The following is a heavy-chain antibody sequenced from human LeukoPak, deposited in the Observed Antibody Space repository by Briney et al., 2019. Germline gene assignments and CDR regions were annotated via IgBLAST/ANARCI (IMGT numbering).Heavy chain of an antibody. CDR3: AITTYTGSFWKRGRYGFDI. V-gene: IGHV1-2*02. D-gene: IGHD1-26*01. Sequence: GASVKVSCKASGYTFTGYYMHWVRQAPGQGLEWMGWINPNSGGTNYAQKFQGRVTMTRDTSISTAYMELSRLRSDDTAVYYCAITTYTGSFWKRGRYGFDIWGQGTMVSVSS. J-gene: IGHJ3*02. CDR2: INPNSGGT. CDR1: GYTFTGYY.